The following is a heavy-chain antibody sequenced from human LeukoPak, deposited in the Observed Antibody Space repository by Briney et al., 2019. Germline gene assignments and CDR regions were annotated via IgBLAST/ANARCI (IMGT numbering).Heavy chain of an antibody. D-gene: IGHD3-10*01. CDR2: ISYDGSNK. J-gene: IGHJ4*02. Sequence: PGGSLRLSCAASGFTFSSYAMHWVRQAPGKGLEWVAVISYDGSNKYYADSVKGRFTISRDNSKNTLYLQMNSLRAEDTAVYYCASAQWFGELLRIDYWGQGTLVTVSS. CDR3: ASAQWFGELLRIDY. V-gene: IGHV3-30*04. CDR1: GFTFSSYA.